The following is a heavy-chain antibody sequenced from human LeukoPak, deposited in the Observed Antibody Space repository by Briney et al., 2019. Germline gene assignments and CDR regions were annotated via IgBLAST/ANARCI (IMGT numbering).Heavy chain of an antibody. Sequence: ASVKVSCKASGYTFTSYGISWVRQAPGQGLEWMGWISAYNGNTNYAQKLQGRVTMTTDTSTSTAYMELRSLRSDDTAVYYCARDRDAAAYCGGDCYVAFDIWGQGTIVTVPS. CDR2: ISAYNGNT. CDR3: ARDRDAAAYCGGDCYVAFDI. CDR1: GYTFTSYG. D-gene: IGHD2-21*01. V-gene: IGHV1-18*01. J-gene: IGHJ3*02.